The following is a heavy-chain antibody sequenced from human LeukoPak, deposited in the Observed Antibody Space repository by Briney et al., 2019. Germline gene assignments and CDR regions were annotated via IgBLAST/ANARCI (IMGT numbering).Heavy chain of an antibody. J-gene: IGHJ6*03. V-gene: IGHV4-34*01. Sequence: KASETLSLTCAVFGGSFSGYYWSWIRHAPGKGLEWIGEINESGDTKYNPSLKSRVTISVDTSKNQFSLNVKSVTAADTAVYYCARALIVTPASGYMDVWGKGTTVTVSS. CDR2: INESGDT. CDR3: ARALIVTPASGYMDV. D-gene: IGHD3-22*01. CDR1: GGSFSGYY.